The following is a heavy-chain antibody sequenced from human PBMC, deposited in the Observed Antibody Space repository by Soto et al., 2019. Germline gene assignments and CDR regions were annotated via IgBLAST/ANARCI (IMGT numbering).Heavy chain of an antibody. CDR3: ARGLGYCSSTICDTGRPYYGMDV. CDR2: TYYRSKWYN. CDR1: VDSVSSNSAA. J-gene: IGHJ6*02. Sequence: PSQTLSLTCAISVDSVSSNSAAWNWIRQSPSRGLEWLGRTYYRSKWYNDYAVSVKSRITINPDTSKNQFSLQLNSVTPEDTAVYYCARGLGYCSSTICDTGRPYYGMDVWGQGTTVTLSS. V-gene: IGHV6-1*01. D-gene: IGHD2-2*02.